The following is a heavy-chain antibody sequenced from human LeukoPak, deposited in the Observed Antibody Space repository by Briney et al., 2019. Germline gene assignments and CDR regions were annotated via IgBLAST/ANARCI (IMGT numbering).Heavy chain of an antibody. CDR2: IYYSGST. CDR1: GGSISSYY. J-gene: IGHJ4*02. V-gene: IGHV4-59*08. D-gene: IGHD3-3*01. CDR3: ARQTPRNYDFWSGYYTGIGTFDY. Sequence: SETLSLTSTVSGGSISSYYWSWIRQPPGKGLEWIGYIYYSGSTNYNPSLKSRVTISVDTSKNQFSLKLSSVTAADTAVYYCARQTPRNYDFWSGYYTGIGTFDYWGQGTLVTVSS.